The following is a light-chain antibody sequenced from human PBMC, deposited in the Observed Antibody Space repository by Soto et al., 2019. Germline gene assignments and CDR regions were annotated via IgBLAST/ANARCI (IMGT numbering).Light chain of an antibody. V-gene: IGKV1-39*01. CDR2: AAS. Sequence: DIQMTQSPSSLSASVGDRVTITCRASQSISSYLNWYQQKPGKAPKLLIYAASSLQSGVPSRFSGSGSGTAFTLTISSLQPEDFATYYCHQSYSTPRLTFGGGTKVEIK. CDR3: HQSYSTPRLT. CDR1: QSISSY. J-gene: IGKJ4*01.